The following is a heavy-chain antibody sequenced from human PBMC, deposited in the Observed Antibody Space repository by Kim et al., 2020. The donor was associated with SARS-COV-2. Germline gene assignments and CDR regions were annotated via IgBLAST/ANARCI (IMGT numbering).Heavy chain of an antibody. J-gene: IGHJ4*02. D-gene: IGHD3-16*01. V-gene: IGHV3-21*01. CDR3: ASWGYYDYVWGSSVDY. Sequence: GGSLRLSCAASGFTFSSYSMNWVRQAPGKGLEWVSSISSSSSYIYYADSVKGRFTISRDNAKNSLYLQMNSLRAEDTAVYYCASWGYYDYVWGSSVDYWGQGTLVTVSS. CDR2: ISSSSSYI. CDR1: GFTFSSYS.